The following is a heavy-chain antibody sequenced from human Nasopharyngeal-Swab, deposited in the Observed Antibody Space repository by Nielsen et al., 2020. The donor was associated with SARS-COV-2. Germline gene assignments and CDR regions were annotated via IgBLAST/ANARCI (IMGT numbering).Heavy chain of an antibody. V-gene: IGHV3-30*18. CDR3: AKGGNYYYYMDV. CDR1: GFTFSSYG. Sequence: GESLKIPCAASGFTFSSYGMHWVRQAPGKGLEWVAVISYDGSNKYYADSVKGRFTISRDNSKNTLYLQMNSLRAEDTAVYYCAKGGNYYYYMDVWGKGTTVTVSS. J-gene: IGHJ6*03. CDR2: ISYDGSNK. D-gene: IGHD3-16*01.